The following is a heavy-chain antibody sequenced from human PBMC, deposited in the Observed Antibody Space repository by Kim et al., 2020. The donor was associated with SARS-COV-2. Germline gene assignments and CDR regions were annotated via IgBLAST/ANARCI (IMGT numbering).Heavy chain of an antibody. CDR2: IYYSGST. CDR3: ARRIAVAGKCWFDP. Sequence: SETLSLTCTVSGGSISSSSYYWGWIRQPPGKGLEWIGSIYYSGSTYYNPSLKSRVTISVDTSKNQFSLKLRSVTAADTAVYYCARRIAVAGKCWFDPWGQGTLVTVSS. J-gene: IGHJ5*02. CDR1: GGSISSSSYY. D-gene: IGHD6-19*01. V-gene: IGHV4-39*07.